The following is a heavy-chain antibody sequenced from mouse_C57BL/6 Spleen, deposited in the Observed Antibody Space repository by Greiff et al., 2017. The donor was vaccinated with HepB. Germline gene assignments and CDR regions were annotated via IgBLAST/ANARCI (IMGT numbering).Heavy chain of an antibody. Sequence: VQLQQSGAELVKPGASVKLSCKASGYTFTSYWMHWVKQRPGQGLEWIGMIHPNSGSTNYNEKFKSKATLTVDKSSSTAYMQLSSLTSEDSAVYYCARPLITTVVEDYYAMDYWGQGTSVTVSS. CDR1: GYTFTSYW. J-gene: IGHJ4*01. CDR2: IHPNSGST. V-gene: IGHV1-64*01. CDR3: ARPLITTVVEDYYAMDY. D-gene: IGHD1-1*01.